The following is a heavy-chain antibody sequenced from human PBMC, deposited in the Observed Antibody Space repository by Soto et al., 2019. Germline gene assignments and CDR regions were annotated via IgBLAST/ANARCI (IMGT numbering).Heavy chain of an antibody. CDR2: IIPIFSTA. CDR1: GGTFSSYA. V-gene: IGHV1-69*01. J-gene: IGHJ3*02. CDR3: AREERDGGSYYFAFDI. D-gene: IGHD1-26*01. Sequence: QVQLVQSGAEVKKPGSSVKVSCKASGGTFSSYAISWVRQAPGQGLEWMGGIIPIFSTANYAQKFQGRVTITADESTSTAYMELSSLRSEDTAVYYCAREERDGGSYYFAFDIWGQGTMVTVSS.